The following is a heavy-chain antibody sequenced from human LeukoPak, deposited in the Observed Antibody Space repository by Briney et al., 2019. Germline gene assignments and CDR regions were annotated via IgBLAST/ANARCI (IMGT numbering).Heavy chain of an antibody. CDR3: ARDTFWYCSGGSCSSFDY. D-gene: IGHD2-15*01. Sequence: GGSLRLSCAASRFTFSSYSMNWVRQAPGKGLEWVSSISSSSSYIYYADSVKGRFTISRDNAKNSLYLQMNSLRAEDTAVYYCARDTFWYCSGGSCSSFDYWGQGTLVTVSS. CDR2: ISSSSSYI. J-gene: IGHJ4*02. CDR1: RFTFSSYS. V-gene: IGHV3-21*01.